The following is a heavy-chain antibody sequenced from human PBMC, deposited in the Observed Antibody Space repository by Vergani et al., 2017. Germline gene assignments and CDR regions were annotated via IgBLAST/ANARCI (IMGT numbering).Heavy chain of an antibody. CDR3: VRGFFFLGMDV. J-gene: IGHJ6*02. D-gene: IGHD6-25*01. Sequence: QVQLQQSGPGLVTPSQTHSLPCALSGDSVSSKSAAWHWIRQSPSRGLEWLGRTYFKSRWYNEYAISVKSRITINPDTSKNQFSMQLNSVTPEVTAIYYCVRGFFFLGMDVWGQGTAVTVSS. V-gene: IGHV6-1*01. CDR1: GDSVSSKSAA. CDR2: TYFKSRWYN.